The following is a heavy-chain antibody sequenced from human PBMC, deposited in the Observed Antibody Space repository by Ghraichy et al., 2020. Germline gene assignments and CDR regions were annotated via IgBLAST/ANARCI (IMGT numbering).Heavy chain of an antibody. CDR2: IKSKTDGGTT. CDR3: TTQYCTSASCFYYFDY. CDR1: GFTFSSAW. Sequence: GGSLRLSCAASGFTFSSAWMNRVRQAPGKGLEWVGHIKSKTDGGTTDYAAPVKGRFTISRDDSRNTLYLQMNSLTTEDTAVYYCTTQYCTSASCFYYFDYWGQGTLVTVSS. V-gene: IGHV3-15*01. J-gene: IGHJ4*02. D-gene: IGHD2-2*01.